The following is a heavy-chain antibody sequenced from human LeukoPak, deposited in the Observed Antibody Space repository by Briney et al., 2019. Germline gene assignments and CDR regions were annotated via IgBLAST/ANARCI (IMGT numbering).Heavy chain of an antibody. Sequence: GGSLRLSCAASGFTFSSYWMSWVRQAPGKGLEWVSAISNSGGSTYYADSVKGRFTISRDNSNNTLYLQMNSLRAEDTAVYYCAKDLSSGTPSRYFDYWGQGTLVTVSS. CDR3: AKDLSSGTPSRYFDY. CDR2: ISNSGGST. D-gene: IGHD1-1*01. V-gene: IGHV3-23*01. CDR1: GFTFSSYW. J-gene: IGHJ4*02.